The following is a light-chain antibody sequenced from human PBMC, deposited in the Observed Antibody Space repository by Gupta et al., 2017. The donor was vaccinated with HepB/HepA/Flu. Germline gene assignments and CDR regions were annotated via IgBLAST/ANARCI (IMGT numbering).Light chain of an antibody. CDR2: DVS. V-gene: IGLV2-14*01. CDR3: CSYTGSSNGGV. CDR1: SNDVGTYNS. J-gene: IGLJ3*02. Sequence: QSALTQPASVSGSPGQSITISCTGTSNDVGTYNSVSWYQQYPGKAPKLIIYDVSYRPSGVSSRFSGSRSGSTASLTISGLQAEDEADYHCCSYTGSSNGGVFGGGTKLTVL.